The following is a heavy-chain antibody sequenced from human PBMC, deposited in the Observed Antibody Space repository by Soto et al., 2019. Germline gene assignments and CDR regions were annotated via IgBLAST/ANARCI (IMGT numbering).Heavy chain of an antibody. CDR2: IYPGDSDT. Sequence: GESLKISCKGSGYSFTCYWIGWVRQMPGKGPEWMGIIYPGDSDTRYSPSFEGQVTISADKSITTAYLQWSSLKASDTAMYYCARPSYSSSRYYGMDVWGQGTTVTVSS. CDR1: GYSFTCYW. D-gene: IGHD6-6*01. V-gene: IGHV5-51*01. CDR3: ARPSYSSSRYYGMDV. J-gene: IGHJ6*02.